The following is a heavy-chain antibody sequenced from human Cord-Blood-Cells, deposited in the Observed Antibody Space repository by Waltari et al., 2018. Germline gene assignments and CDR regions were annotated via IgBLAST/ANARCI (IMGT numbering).Heavy chain of an antibody. CDR3: ARDGKIAVAGTRPLFDY. V-gene: IGHV1-18*01. CDR2: ISAYNGNT. CDR1: GYTFTSDG. Sequence: QVQLVQSGAEVKKPGASVKVSCKASGYTFTSDGISWVRQAPGQGLEWMGWISAYNGNTNYAQKLQGRVTMTTDTSTSTAYMELRSLRSDDTAVYYCARDGKIAVAGTRPLFDYWGQGTLVTVSS. J-gene: IGHJ4*02. D-gene: IGHD6-19*01.